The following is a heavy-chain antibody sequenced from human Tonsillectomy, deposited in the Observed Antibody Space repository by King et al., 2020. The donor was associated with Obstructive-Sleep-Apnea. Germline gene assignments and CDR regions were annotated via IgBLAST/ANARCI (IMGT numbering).Heavy chain of an antibody. CDR3: CRPPYSSSWSNWFDP. J-gene: IGHJ5*02. CDR1: VFTFGDYA. V-gene: IGHV3-49*03. CDR2: IRSKAYGGTT. Sequence: VQLVESGGGLVQPGRSLRLSCTASVFTFGDYAMSWFRQAPGKGLEWVAFIRSKAYGGTTEYAASVKGRFTISRDDSKSIAYLQMNRLKTEDTAVYYRCRPPYSSSWSNWFDPWGQGTLVTVSS. D-gene: IGHD6-13*01.